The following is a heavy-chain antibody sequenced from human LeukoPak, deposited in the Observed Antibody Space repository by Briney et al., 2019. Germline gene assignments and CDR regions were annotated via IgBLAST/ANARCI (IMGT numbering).Heavy chain of an antibody. CDR2: VCASGKT. D-gene: IGHD3-10*01. V-gene: IGHV4-4*07. Sequence: PSEPLSLTRTIVGGSISSSEGSWIRPPAGKRPQPIWRVCASGKTNDKPSLKSRVTMSVDTSKIQFSLKLSSVTAADTAVYYCARAPPGGIYYYFMDVWRKGTTVTVSS. J-gene: IGHJ6*03. CDR3: ARAPPGGIYYYFMDV. CDR1: GGSISSSE.